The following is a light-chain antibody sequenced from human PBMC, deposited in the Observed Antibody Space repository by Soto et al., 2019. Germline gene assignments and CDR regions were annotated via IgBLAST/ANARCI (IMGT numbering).Light chain of an antibody. CDR3: SSYSSSGTYVL. V-gene: IGLV2-14*01. J-gene: IGLJ3*02. Sequence: QSALTQPASVSESPGQSITISCTGTSSDVGRYDYVSWYQQHPGKAPKLIIFEVSLRPSGISNRFSGSESGNTASLTISGIQPEDEAHYYCSSYSSSGTYVLFGGGTKLTVL. CDR2: EVS. CDR1: SSDVGRYDY.